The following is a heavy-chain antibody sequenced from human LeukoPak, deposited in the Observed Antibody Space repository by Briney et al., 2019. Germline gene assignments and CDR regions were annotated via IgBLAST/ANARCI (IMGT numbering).Heavy chain of an antibody. J-gene: IGHJ4*02. CDR3: ARGVSSGWYSY. CDR1: GFTFSSYG. Sequence: GRSLRLSCAASGFTFSSYGMHWVRQAPGKGLEWVAVIWYDGSNKYYADSVKGRFTIPRDNSKNTLYLQMNSLRAEDTAVYYCARGVSSGWYSYWGQGTLVTVSS. V-gene: IGHV3-33*01. D-gene: IGHD6-19*01. CDR2: IWYDGSNK.